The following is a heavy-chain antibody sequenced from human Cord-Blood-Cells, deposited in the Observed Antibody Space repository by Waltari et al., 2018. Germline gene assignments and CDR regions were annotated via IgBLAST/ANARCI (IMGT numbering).Heavy chain of an antibody. Sequence: QLQLQESGPGLVKPSETLSLTCTVSGGSISSSSYYWGWIRQPPGKGLEWIGSIYYSGSTYYNPSLKSRVTISVDTSKNQFSLKLSSVTAADTVVYYCARRGVNWGNWYFDLWGRGTLVTVSS. CDR2: IYYSGST. CDR1: GGSISSSSYY. CDR3: ARRGVNWGNWYFDL. V-gene: IGHV4-39*01. J-gene: IGHJ2*01. D-gene: IGHD7-27*01.